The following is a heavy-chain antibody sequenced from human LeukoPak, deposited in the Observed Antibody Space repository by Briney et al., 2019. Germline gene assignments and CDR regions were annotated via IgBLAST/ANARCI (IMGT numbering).Heavy chain of an antibody. CDR3: ARASPLVTGIAVITDAFDI. D-gene: IGHD6-19*01. Sequence: ASVKVSCKASGYTFTSYDINWVRQATGQGLEWMGWMNPNSGNTGYAQKFQGRVTMTRNTSISTAYMELSSLRSEDTAVYYCARASPLVTGIAVITDAFDIWGQGTMVTVSS. V-gene: IGHV1-8*01. CDR2: MNPNSGNT. J-gene: IGHJ3*02. CDR1: GYTFTSYD.